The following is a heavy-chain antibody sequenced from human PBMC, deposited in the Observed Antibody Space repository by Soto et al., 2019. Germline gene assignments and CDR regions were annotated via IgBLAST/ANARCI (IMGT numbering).Heavy chain of an antibody. J-gene: IGHJ3*02. CDR2: IYTGESA. Sequence: SETLSLTCTVSGGSVSSESHYWSWIRQPAGKGLEWIGRIYTGESANYNPSLKSRVTMSVDTSKNQFSLKLSSVTAADTAVYYCAREFPGALVRSRAFDIWGQGTMVTVSS. CDR1: GGSVSSESHY. CDR3: AREFPGALVRSRAFDI. D-gene: IGHD2-2*01. V-gene: IGHV4-61*02.